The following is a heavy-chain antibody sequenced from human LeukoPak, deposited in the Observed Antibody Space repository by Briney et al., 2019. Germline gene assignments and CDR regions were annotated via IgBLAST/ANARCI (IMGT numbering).Heavy chain of an antibody. V-gene: IGHV4-59*08. Sequence: SETLSLTCIVSGGSISSYYWNWIRQPPGKGLEWIGSIYSSGSTNSNPSLKSRVTISVDTSKSQFSPKMTSVTAADTAVYYCARQGSGGRAFDIWGQGTMVTVSS. J-gene: IGHJ3*02. CDR3: ARQGSGGRAFDI. D-gene: IGHD1-26*01. CDR2: IYSSGST. CDR1: GGSISSYY.